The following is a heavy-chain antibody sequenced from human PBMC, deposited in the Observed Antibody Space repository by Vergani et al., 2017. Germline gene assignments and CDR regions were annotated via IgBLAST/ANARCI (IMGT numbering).Heavy chain of an antibody. CDR2: INHSGST. D-gene: IGHD2-15*01. CDR1: GYSISRGSY. J-gene: IGHJ4*02. CDR3: ARGRGYCSGGSCYGDY. V-gene: IGHV4-34*01. Sequence: QVQLQQWGAGLVKPSETLSLTCAVSGYSISRGSYWAWIRQPPGKGLEWIGEINHSGSTNYNPSLKSRVTISVDTSKNQFSLKLSSVTAADTAVYYCARGRGYCSGGSCYGDYWGQGTLVTVSS.